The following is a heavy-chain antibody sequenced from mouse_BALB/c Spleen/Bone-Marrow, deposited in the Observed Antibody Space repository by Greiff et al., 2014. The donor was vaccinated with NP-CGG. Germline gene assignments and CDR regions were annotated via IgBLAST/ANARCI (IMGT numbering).Heavy chain of an antibody. J-gene: IGHJ3*01. Sequence: QVQLQQSGAELVKPGASVKLSCKASGYTFTSYWMHWVKQRPGQGLEWIGEINPSNGRADYNEKFRSKATLTVDRSSGTAYMQLSSLTSEDSAVYYCARAGGYDGFAYWGQGTLVTVSA. CDR1: GYTFTSYW. V-gene: IGHV1S81*02. CDR2: INPSNGRA. CDR3: ARAGGYDGFAY. D-gene: IGHD2-2*01.